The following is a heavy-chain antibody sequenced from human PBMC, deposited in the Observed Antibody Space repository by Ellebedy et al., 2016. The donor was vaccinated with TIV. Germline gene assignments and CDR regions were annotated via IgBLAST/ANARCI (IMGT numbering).Heavy chain of an antibody. D-gene: IGHD3-9*01. CDR3: GKSLPPPSYNENLTGNHY. Sequence: GESLKISCAASGFTFRSYAMNWVRQAPGKGLEWVSGISVSGGRTYYADSVRGRFTISRDNSKNTLYLQMNSLRPEDTAVYYCGKSLPPPSYNENLTGNHYWGQGTLVTVSS. J-gene: IGHJ4*02. CDR1: GFTFRSYA. V-gene: IGHV3-23*01. CDR2: ISVSGGRT.